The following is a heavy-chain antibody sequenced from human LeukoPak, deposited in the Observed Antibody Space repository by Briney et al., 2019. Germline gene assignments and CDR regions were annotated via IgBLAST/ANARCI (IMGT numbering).Heavy chain of an antibody. J-gene: IGHJ4*02. CDR2: IYGSENSNFNP. V-gene: IGHV4-4*07. Sequence: PSETLSLTCTVSGGSIENYYWSWIRQSADKGLQWLGRIYGSENSNFNPKFNPSLMSRVTMALDASKNQFSLTFMSVTAADTAVYFCARNRGGSGYYEYWGQGTLVSVSS. CDR3: ARNRGGSGYYEY. D-gene: IGHD2-15*01. CDR1: GGSIENYY.